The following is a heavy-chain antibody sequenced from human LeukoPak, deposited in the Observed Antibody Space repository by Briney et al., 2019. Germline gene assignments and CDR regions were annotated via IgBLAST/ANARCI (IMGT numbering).Heavy chain of an antibody. Sequence: PSETLSLTCTVSGGSFSSYYWSWIRQPPGKGLEWIGYIYYSVSTSYNPSLKSRVTISSDTSKNQFSLQLSSVTSADTAVYYCARVSTSSYYYSFDVWGQGTTVTVSS. CDR3: ARVSTSSYYYSFDV. V-gene: IGHV4-59*01. D-gene: IGHD2-2*01. CDR2: IYYSVST. J-gene: IGHJ6*02. CDR1: GGSFSSYY.